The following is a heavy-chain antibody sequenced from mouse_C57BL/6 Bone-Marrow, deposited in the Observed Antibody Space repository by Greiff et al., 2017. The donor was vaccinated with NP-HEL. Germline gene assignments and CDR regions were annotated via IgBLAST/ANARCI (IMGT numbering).Heavy chain of an antibody. V-gene: IGHV5-6*01. D-gene: IGHD4-1*01. CDR1: GFTFSSYG. Sequence: EVNVVESGGDLVKPGGSLKLSCAASGFTFSSYGMSWVRPTPDKRLGWVAPISGGGSYTFNPDSVKGRFTSSRDNAKNTLYLQMSSLKSEDTAMYYCARQGGTGYWGQGTTLTVSS. J-gene: IGHJ2*01. CDR2: ISGGGSYT. CDR3: ARQGGTGY.